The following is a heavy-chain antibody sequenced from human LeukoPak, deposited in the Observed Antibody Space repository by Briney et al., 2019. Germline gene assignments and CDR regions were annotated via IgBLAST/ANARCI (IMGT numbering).Heavy chain of an antibody. V-gene: IGHV3-30*04. CDR2: ISYDGSNK. CDR3: ARTTLWFGETKPFDS. J-gene: IGHJ4*02. Sequence: GGALRLACAASGFTFSSYAMHWVRQAPGKGLERVAVISYDGSNKYYADSVKGRFTISRDKSKNTLYLQMNSRRSEDTAVYYCARTTLWFGETKPFDSWGQGTLVTVSS. CDR1: GFTFSSYA. D-gene: IGHD3-10*01.